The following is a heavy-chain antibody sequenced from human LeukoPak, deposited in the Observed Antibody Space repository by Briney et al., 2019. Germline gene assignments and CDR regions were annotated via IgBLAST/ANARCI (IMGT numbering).Heavy chain of an antibody. Sequence: GGSLRLSCAASGFTFDDYGMSWVRQAPGKGLEWVSGINWNGGSTGYAESVRGRFTISRDNSKNTLYLQMNSLRAEDTAVYYCAREGGYYYYMDVWGKGTTVTVSS. V-gene: IGHV3-20*04. CDR3: AREGGYYYYMDV. CDR1: GFTFDDYG. J-gene: IGHJ6*03. CDR2: INWNGGST.